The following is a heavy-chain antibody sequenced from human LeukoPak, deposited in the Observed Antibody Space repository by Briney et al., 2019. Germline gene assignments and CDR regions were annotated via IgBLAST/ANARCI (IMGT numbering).Heavy chain of an antibody. V-gene: IGHV6-1*01. J-gene: IGHJ6*03. CDR2: TYYRSKWYK. Sequence: SQTLSLTCAISGDSVSSNSAAWNRIRQSPSRGLEWLGRTYYRSKWYKDYAVSVKSRITINPDTSKDQFSLQLNSVTPEDTAVYYCARESTPLGCCSSTSCYYYYYMDVWGKGTTVTISS. D-gene: IGHD2-2*01. CDR1: GDSVSSNSAA. CDR3: ARESTPLGCCSSTSCYYYYYMDV.